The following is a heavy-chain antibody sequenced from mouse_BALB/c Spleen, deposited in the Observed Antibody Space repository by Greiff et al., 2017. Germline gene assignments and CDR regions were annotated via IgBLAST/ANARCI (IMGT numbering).Heavy chain of an antibody. D-gene: IGHD2-10*02. CDR1: GFSLTSYG. CDR3: ARKKYGNPYAMDY. J-gene: IGHJ4*01. V-gene: IGHV2-2*02. Sequence: VKLVESGPGLVQPSQSLSITCTVSGFSLTSYGVHWVRQSPGKGLEWLGVIWSGGSTDYNAAFISRLSISKDNSKSQVFFKMNSLQANDTAIYYCARKKYGNPYAMDYWGQGTSVTVSS. CDR2: IWSGGST.